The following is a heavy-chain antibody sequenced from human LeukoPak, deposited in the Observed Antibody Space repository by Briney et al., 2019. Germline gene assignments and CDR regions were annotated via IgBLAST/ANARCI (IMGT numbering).Heavy chain of an antibody. Sequence: ASVKVSCKASGYTFTSYGISWVRQAPGQGLEGMGWISAYNGNTNYAQKLQGRVTMTTDTSTSTAYMELRSLRSDDTAVYYCARDCSSTSCYMNYYYGMDVWGQGTTVIVSS. CDR3: ARDCSSTSCYMNYYYGMDV. CDR1: GYTFTSYG. J-gene: IGHJ6*02. CDR2: ISAYNGNT. D-gene: IGHD2-2*02. V-gene: IGHV1-18*01.